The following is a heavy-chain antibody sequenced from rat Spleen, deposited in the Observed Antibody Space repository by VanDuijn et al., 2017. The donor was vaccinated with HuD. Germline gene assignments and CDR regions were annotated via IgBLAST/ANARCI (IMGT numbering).Heavy chain of an antibody. Sequence: EVQLVESDGGLVQPGRSLKVSCAASGFTFTDYYMAWVRQAPTKGLEWVATISYDGSEIHYRDSVRGRFTISRDDAKTTLYLQMDSLRSEDTATYSWARRHYGYTDYFDYWGQGALVTVSS. CDR1: GFTFTDYY. D-gene: IGHD1-10*01. V-gene: IGHV5-29*01. CDR3: ARRHYGYTDYFDY. J-gene: IGHJ3*01. CDR2: ISYDGSEI.